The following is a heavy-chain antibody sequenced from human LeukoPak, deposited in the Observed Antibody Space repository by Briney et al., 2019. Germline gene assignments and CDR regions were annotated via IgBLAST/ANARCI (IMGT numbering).Heavy chain of an antibody. CDR3: ARTFDY. Sequence: GGSLRLSCAASGFTFSSYALHWVRQAPGKGLEWVAVISYDGSNKYYADSVKGRFTISRDNSKNTLYLQMNSLRAEDTAVYYCARTFDYWGQGTLVTVSS. CDR2: ISYDGSNK. J-gene: IGHJ4*02. V-gene: IGHV3-30-3*01. CDR1: GFTFSSYA.